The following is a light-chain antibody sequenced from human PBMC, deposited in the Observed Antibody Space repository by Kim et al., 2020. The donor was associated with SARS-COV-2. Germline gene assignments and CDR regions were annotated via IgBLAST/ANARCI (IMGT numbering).Light chain of an antibody. CDR1: QLVSSNY. CDR2: AAS. J-gene: IGKJ1*01. CDR3: HQYGNSPPT. V-gene: IGKV3-20*01. Sequence: DIVLTQSPGTLSLSPGERATLSCRASQLVSSNYLAWYQQKPGQAPRLLIYAASRRATGISDRFSGSGSGTDFTLTISRLEPEDFAVFHCHQYGNSPPTFGPGIKVDIK.